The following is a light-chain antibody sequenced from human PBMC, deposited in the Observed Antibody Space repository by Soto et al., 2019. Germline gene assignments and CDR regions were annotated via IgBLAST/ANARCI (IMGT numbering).Light chain of an antibody. CDR3: QQLNSYPLT. CDR2: AAS. Sequence: DIQLTQSPSFLSASVGDRVTITCRASQGISNYLAWYQQKPGKAPKLLIYAASTLQSGVPSRFGGSGSGTEFTLTISSLQPDDFASYYCQQLNSYPLTFGGGTKVDIK. CDR1: QGISNY. J-gene: IGKJ4*01. V-gene: IGKV1-9*01.